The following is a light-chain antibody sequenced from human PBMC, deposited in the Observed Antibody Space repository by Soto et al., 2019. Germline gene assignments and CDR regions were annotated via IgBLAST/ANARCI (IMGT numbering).Light chain of an antibody. CDR3: AAWDNTLSGYVA. Sequence: QSALTQPPSASGTPGQRVTISCSGSSSNVGGSYVYWYQQLPGTAPKLLIYRNDQRPSGVPDRFSGSKSGTSASLAITGLRSEDEADYYCAAWDNTLSGYVAFGGGTKLTVL. V-gene: IGLV1-47*01. CDR2: RND. CDR1: SSNVGGSY. J-gene: IGLJ2*01.